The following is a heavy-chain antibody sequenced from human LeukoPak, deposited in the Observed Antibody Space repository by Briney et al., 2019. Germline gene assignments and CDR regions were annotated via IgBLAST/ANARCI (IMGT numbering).Heavy chain of an antibody. Sequence: GRSLRLSCAASGFTFSSYGMHWVRQAPGKGLEWVAVISYDGSNKYYADSVKGRFTISRDNSKNTLYLQMNSLRAEDTAVYYCAHTIAARPYWGQGTLVTVSS. J-gene: IGHJ4*02. D-gene: IGHD6-6*01. CDR3: AHTIAARPY. CDR2: ISYDGSNK. V-gene: IGHV3-30*03. CDR1: GFTFSSYG.